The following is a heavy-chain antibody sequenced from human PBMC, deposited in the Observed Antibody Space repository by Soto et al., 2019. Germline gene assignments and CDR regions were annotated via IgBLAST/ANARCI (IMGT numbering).Heavy chain of an antibody. J-gene: IGHJ2*01. CDR3: AKPGGVYWYFDL. Sequence: QVQLVESGGRVVQAGTSLRVSCAASGFSFGSSSMHWGRQAPGGGPEWVASISSDGRKTYYSESAKGRFTISRANSENTLFLQMSSLRAEDTATYYCAKPGGVYWYFDLWGRGTLVTVSS. V-gene: IGHV3-30-3*02. CDR2: ISSDGRKT. D-gene: IGHD3-3*01. CDR1: GFSFGSSS.